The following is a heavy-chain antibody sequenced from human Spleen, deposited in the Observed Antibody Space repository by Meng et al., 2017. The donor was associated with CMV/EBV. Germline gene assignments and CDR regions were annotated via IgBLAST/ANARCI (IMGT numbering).Heavy chain of an antibody. CDR1: GFTFSRYW. V-gene: IGHV3-7*01. CDR2: INLYGNEK. J-gene: IGHJ3*02. CDR3: VTDQDRSGGI. Sequence: GGSLRLSCVASGFTFSRYWMSWVRQAPGRGLEWVANINLYGNEKYYVDSVKGRFTISRDNAKNSLYLQMNSLRAEDTAVYYCVTDQDRSGGIWGQGTMVTRLL. D-gene: IGHD3-16*01.